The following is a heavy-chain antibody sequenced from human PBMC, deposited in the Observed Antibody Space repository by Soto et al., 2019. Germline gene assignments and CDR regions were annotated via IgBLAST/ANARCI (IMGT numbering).Heavy chain of an antibody. CDR3: ARESEDLTSNFDY. CDR1: GFTFTRYS. Sequence: PLGSLRLSCAASGFTFTRYSMNWVRRAPGKGLEWVSSISSTTNYIYYGDSMKGRFTISRDNAKNSLYLEMNSLRAEDTAVYYCARESEDLTSNFDYWGQGTLVTVSS. J-gene: IGHJ4*02. V-gene: IGHV3-21*06. CDR2: ISSTTNYI.